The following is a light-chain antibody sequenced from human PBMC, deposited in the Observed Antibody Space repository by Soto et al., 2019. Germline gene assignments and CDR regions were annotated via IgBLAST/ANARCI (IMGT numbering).Light chain of an antibody. Sequence: DVQMTQSPSSLSASVGDRVTITCRASQGISNYLAWYQQKPGKAPSLLIYSASTLQSGVPSRLSGSRSGPDFTLTISSLQPEDFAVYYCQVYGSSPPGTFGQGTKVDVK. CDR1: QGISNY. V-gene: IGKV1-27*01. CDR3: QVYGSSPPGT. J-gene: IGKJ1*01. CDR2: SAS.